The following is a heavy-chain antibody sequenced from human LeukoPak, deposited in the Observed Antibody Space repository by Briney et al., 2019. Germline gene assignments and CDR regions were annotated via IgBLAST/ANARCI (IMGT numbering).Heavy chain of an antibody. CDR1: GGSISSHY. V-gene: IGHV4-59*11. J-gene: IGHJ6*03. CDR3: ARSLDSTAAYYYYMDV. Sequence: SETLSLTCTVSGGSISSHYWSWIRQPPGKGLEWIGYIYYSGSTNYNPSLKSRVTMSVDTSKNQFSLKLSSVTAADTAVYYCARSLDSTAAYYYYMDVWGKGTTVTVSS. CDR2: IYYSGST. D-gene: IGHD3/OR15-3a*01.